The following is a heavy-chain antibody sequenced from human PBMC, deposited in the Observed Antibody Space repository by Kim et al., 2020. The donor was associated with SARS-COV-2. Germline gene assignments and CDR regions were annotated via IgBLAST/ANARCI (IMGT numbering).Heavy chain of an antibody. D-gene: IGHD2-2*02. J-gene: IGHJ4*02. CDR3: APLPAAIFGPKFPYYFDY. V-gene: IGHV3-23*01. Sequence: KGRFTISRDNSKNTLYLQMNSLRAEDTAVYYCAPLPAAIFGPKFPYYFDYWGQGTLVTVSS.